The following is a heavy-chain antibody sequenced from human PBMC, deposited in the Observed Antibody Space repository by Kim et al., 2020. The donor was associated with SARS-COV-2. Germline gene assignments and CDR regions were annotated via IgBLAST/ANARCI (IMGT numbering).Heavy chain of an antibody. J-gene: IGHJ4*01. CDR2: SCTM. Sequence: SCTMNYADSVKGRFTISRDNAKNSLYLQMNSLGDDDTAFYYCVRARYFDSWGQGTLVTVSS. V-gene: IGHV3-48*02. D-gene: IGHD3-9*01. CDR3: VRARYFDS.